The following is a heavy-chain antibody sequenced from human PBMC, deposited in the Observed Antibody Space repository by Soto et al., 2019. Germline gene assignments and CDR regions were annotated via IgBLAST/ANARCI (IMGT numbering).Heavy chain of an antibody. D-gene: IGHD3-22*01. J-gene: IGHJ4*02. CDR3: ARADYYDSSGFYYDY. Sequence: QVQLVQSGAEVKKPGASVKVSCKASGYIFTNHYIHWVRQAPRQGLEWMGIINPSGGSTNYLQKLQGRVTMTRDTSTSTVYMELSSLRSEETAVYFCARADYYDSSGFYYDYWGQGTLVTVSA. CDR2: INPSGGST. V-gene: IGHV1-46*01. CDR1: GYIFTNHY.